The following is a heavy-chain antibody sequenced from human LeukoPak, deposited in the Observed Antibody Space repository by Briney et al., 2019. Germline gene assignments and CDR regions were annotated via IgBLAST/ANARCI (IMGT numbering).Heavy chain of an antibody. CDR2: VYTSGGT. CDR1: GTSTNSYY. Sequence: SETLSLTCSVSGTSTNSYYWSWIRLPPGQGLEWIGCVYTSGGTTYNPSLKSRVTISVDTSKNQFSLKLSSVTAADTAVYYCARLVEWELLYWFDPWGQGTLVTVSS. CDR3: ARLVEWELLYWFDP. J-gene: IGHJ5*02. D-gene: IGHD1-26*01. V-gene: IGHV4-4*08.